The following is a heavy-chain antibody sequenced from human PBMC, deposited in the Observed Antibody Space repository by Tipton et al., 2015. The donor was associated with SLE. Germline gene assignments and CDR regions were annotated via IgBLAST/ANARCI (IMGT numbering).Heavy chain of an antibody. V-gene: IGHV4-34*01. CDR3: ARGPYYFDY. J-gene: IGHJ4*02. CDR2: INHSGST. Sequence: TLSLTCAVYGGSFSGYYWSWIRQPPGKGLEWIGEINHSGSTNYNPSLKSRVTISVDTSKNQFSLKLNSVTAADTAVYYCARGPYYFDYWGQGTLVTVSS. CDR1: GGSFSGYY.